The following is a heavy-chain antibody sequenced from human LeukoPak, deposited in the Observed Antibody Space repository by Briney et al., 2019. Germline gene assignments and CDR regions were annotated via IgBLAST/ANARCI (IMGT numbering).Heavy chain of an antibody. D-gene: IGHD5-12*01. V-gene: IGHV3-30*03. CDR3: ARDMTATIPYPTGHFGY. Sequence: GRSLRLSCAASGFTFSSYGMHWVRQAPGKGLEWVAVISYDGSNKYYADSVKGRFTISRDNSKNTLYLQMNSLRAEDTAVYYCARDMTATIPYPTGHFGYWGQGTLVTVSS. J-gene: IGHJ4*02. CDR2: ISYDGSNK. CDR1: GFTFSSYG.